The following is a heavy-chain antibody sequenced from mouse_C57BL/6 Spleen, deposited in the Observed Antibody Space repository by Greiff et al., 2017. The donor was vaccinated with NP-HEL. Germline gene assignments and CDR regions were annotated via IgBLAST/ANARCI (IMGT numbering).Heavy chain of an antibody. J-gene: IGHJ1*03. CDR2: IYPGDGDT. Sequence: VQLQQSGPELVKPGASVKISCKASGYAFSSSWMNWVKQRPGRGLEWIGRIYPGDGDTNYNGKFKGKATLTADKSSSTAYMQLSSLTSEDTAVYFCAREHYGSYPRYFDVWGTGTTVTVSS. CDR3: AREHYGSYPRYFDV. CDR1: GYAFSSSW. D-gene: IGHD2-1*01. V-gene: IGHV1-82*01.